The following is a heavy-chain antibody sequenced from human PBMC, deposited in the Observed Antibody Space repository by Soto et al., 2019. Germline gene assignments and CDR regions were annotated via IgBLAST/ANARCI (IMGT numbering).Heavy chain of an antibody. D-gene: IGHD6-13*01. CDR3: ARDRRSSSWWFDP. CDR1: CFTLYRYG. CDR2: ISAYNGNT. V-gene: IGHV1-18*01. J-gene: IGHJ5*02. Sequence: GGPVEVSCKASCFTLYRYGISWGRPGPGQGLEWMGWISAYNGNTNYAQKLQGRVTMTTDTSTSTAYMELRSLRSDDTAVYYCARDRRSSSWWFDPWGQGTLDTVSS.